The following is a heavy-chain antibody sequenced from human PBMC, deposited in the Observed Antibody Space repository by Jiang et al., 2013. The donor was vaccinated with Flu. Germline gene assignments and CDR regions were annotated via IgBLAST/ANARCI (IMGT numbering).Heavy chain of an antibody. Sequence: NYAQKFQGRVTITADKSTSTAYMELSSLRSEDTAVYYCARSSGGIRVITTFDYWGQGTLVTVSS. J-gene: IGHJ4*02. CDR3: ARSSGGIRVITTFDY. D-gene: IGHD3-22*01. V-gene: IGHV1-69*02.